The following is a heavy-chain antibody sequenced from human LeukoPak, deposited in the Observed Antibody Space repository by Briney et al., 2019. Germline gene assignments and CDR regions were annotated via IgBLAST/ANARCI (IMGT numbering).Heavy chain of an antibody. CDR3: ASRINGYSSSWGAFDI. Sequence: PSETLSLTCTVSGYSISSGYYWGWIRQPPGKGLEWIGSIYHSGSTYYNPSLKSRVTISVDTSKNQFSLKLSSVTAADTAVYYCASRINGYSSSWGAFDIWGQGIMVTVSS. D-gene: IGHD6-13*01. V-gene: IGHV4-38-2*02. CDR1: GYSISSGYY. J-gene: IGHJ3*02. CDR2: IYHSGST.